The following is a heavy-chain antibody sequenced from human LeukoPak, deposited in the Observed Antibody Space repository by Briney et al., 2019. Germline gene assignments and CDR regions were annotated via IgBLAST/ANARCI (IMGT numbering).Heavy chain of an antibody. Sequence: SETLSLTCTVSGGSISSYYWSWIRRPPGKGLEWIGYIYYSGSTNYNPSLKSRVTISVDTSKSQFSLKLSSVTAADTAVYYCARVSLHYDFWSGYLPRYGMDVWGQGTTVTVSS. D-gene: IGHD3-3*01. J-gene: IGHJ6*02. CDR1: GGSISSYY. CDR2: IYYSGST. V-gene: IGHV4-59*01. CDR3: ARVSLHYDFWSGYLPRYGMDV.